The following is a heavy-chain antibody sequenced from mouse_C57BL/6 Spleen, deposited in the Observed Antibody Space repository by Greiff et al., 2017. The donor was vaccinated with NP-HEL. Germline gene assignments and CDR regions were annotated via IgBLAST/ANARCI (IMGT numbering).Heavy chain of an antibody. Sequence: VQLQQSGAELVKPGASVKISCKASGYAFSSYWMNWVKQRPGKGLEWIGQIYPGDGDTNYNGKFKGKATLTADKSSSTAYMQLSSLTSEDSAVYFCARSGYYGSSPHFDYWGQGTTLTVSS. V-gene: IGHV1-80*01. CDR3: ARSGYYGSSPHFDY. J-gene: IGHJ2*01. CDR2: IYPGDGDT. CDR1: GYAFSSYW. D-gene: IGHD1-1*01.